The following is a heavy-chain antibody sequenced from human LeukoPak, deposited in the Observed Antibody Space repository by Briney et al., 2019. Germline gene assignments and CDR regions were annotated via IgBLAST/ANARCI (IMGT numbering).Heavy chain of an antibody. CDR1: GYTFTGYY. D-gene: IGHD3-22*01. V-gene: IGHV1-2*02. J-gene: IGHJ4*02. CDR3: ARESYDSSGYENYFDY. Sequence: ASVKVSCKASGYTFTGYYMHWVRQAPGQGLEWMGWINPNSGGTNYAQKFQGRVTMTRDTSISTAYMELSRLRSDDTAVYYCARESYDSSGYENYFDYWGQGTLVTVSS. CDR2: INPNSGGT.